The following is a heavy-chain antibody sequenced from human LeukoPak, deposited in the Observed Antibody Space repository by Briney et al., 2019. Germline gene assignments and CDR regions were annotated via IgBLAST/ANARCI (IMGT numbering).Heavy chain of an antibody. V-gene: IGHV3-23*01. CDR3: AKDVGKWESLHFFNY. CDR1: GFTLSTNA. CDR2: ISGSGASA. J-gene: IGHJ4*02. Sequence: GGSLRLSCLTSGFTLSTNAMSWVRQAPGKGLEWISGISGSGASAYYADSVKGRFTISRDDSRNTLYLQMNSLRGDDTAVYYCAKDVGKWESLHFFNYWGQGTLVTVSS. D-gene: IGHD1-26*01.